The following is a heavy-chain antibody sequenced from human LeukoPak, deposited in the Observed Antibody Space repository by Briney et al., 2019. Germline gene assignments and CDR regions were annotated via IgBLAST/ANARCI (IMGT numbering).Heavy chain of an antibody. CDR3: ARDTSGYRRGSFDY. D-gene: IGHD3-22*01. J-gene: IGHJ4*02. V-gene: IGHV4-59*01. CDR2: IYYSGST. CDR1: GGPTTSYY. Sequence: SETLCLTCTVSGGPTTSYYWSWIRQPPGKGLEWIGYIYYSGSTNYNPSLKSRVTISVDTSKNQFSLKLSSLTAADTAVYYCARDTSGYRRGSFDYWGQGTLVTVSS.